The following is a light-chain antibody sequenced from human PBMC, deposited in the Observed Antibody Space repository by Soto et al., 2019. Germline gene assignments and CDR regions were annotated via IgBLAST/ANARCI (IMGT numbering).Light chain of an antibody. CDR3: QQYSTSYRT. Sequence: DMQTTQSPSTLSASVGDRVTITCRASQSISSWLAWYQQKPGKAPKLLIYKASSLESGVPSRFSGSGSGTEFTLTISSLQPDDFATYYCQQYSTSYRTFGQGTRVEIK. CDR1: QSISSW. J-gene: IGKJ1*01. V-gene: IGKV1-5*03. CDR2: KAS.